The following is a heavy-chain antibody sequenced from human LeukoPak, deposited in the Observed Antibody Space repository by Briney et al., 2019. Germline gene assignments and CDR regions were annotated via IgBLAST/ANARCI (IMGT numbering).Heavy chain of an antibody. CDR2: IYTSGST. V-gene: IGHV4-61*02. Sequence: SETLSLTCTVSGGSISSGSYYWSWIRQPAGKGLEWIGRIYTSGSTNYNPSLKSPVTISVDTSKNQFSLKLSSVTAADTAVYYCARGGPAAIPYYYYYYMDVWGKGTTVTVSS. CDR3: ARGGPAAIPYYYYYYMDV. CDR1: GGSISSGSYY. J-gene: IGHJ6*03. D-gene: IGHD2-2*01.